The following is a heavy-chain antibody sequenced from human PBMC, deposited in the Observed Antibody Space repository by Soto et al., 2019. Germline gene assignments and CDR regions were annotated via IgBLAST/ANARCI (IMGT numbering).Heavy chain of an antibody. CDR3: TRVLYNFWSGYGMDI. Sequence: QEQLVQSGAEVKKPGASVKVSCKALGYTFTSYYLHWVRQVPGQGLEWLGQITPNSGRTTYAQKFQGRVNMSRDTSPSTVYMELSSLRSEDTAIYYCTRVLYNFWSGYGMDIWGQGTTVTVSS. CDR1: GYTFTSYY. J-gene: IGHJ6*02. CDR2: ITPNSGRT. V-gene: IGHV1-46*01. D-gene: IGHD3-3*01.